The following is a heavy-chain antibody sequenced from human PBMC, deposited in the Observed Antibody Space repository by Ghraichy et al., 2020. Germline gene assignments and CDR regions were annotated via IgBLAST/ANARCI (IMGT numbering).Heavy chain of an antibody. CDR3: TKGHNYFDSSGT. V-gene: IGHV3-23*01. J-gene: IGHJ4*02. CDR1: GFTFSSYA. CDR2: IGGAGGAT. Sequence: GGSLRLSCATSGFTFSSYAMSWFRQAPGKGPEWVSAIGGAGGATFYADSVKGRFTISRDNSKNTLYMQMSRLGAEDTALYYCTKGHNYFDSSGTWGQGTLGTVYS. D-gene: IGHD3-22*01.